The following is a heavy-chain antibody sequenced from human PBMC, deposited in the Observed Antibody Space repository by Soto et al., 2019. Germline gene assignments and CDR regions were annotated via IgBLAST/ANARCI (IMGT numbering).Heavy chain of an antibody. V-gene: IGHV1-8*01. J-gene: IGHJ5*02. D-gene: IGHD3-3*01. CDR3: ARGDQITIFGVDLRHWFDP. CDR1: GYTFTSYD. CDR2: MNPNSGNT. Sequence: GASVKVSCKASGYTFTSYDINWVRQATGQGLEWMGWMNPNSGNTGYAQKFQGRVTMTRNTSISTAYMELSSLRSEDTAVYYCARGDQITIFGVDLRHWFDPWGQGTLVTVSS.